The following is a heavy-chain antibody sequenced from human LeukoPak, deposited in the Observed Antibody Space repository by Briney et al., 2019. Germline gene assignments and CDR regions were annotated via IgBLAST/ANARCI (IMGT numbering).Heavy chain of an antibody. J-gene: IGHJ1*01. CDR3: ARDGATGGRWEN. CDR1: GFTFSSYG. D-gene: IGHD1-26*01. CDR2: ISYDGSNK. V-gene: IGHV3-30*03. Sequence: GGSLRLSCAAYGFTFSSYGMHWVRQAPGKGLEWVAVISYDGSNKYYADSVKGRFTITRDNSKNTLYLQMNSLRAEDTAVYYCARDGATGGRWENWGQGNLIPVS.